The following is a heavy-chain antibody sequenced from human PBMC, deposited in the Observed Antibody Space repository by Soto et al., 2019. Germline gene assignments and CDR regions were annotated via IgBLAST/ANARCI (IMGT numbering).Heavy chain of an antibody. CDR2: ITTTSSTM. V-gene: IGHV3-48*02. J-gene: IGHJ6*02. CDR1: GFIFRDYS. D-gene: IGHD6-19*01. CDR3: ARDSSSRQYYGMDV. Sequence: PGGSLRLSCTPSGFIFRDYSMNWVRQAPGKGLEWISYITTTSSTMYYADSVKGRFTISRDNAKNSLYLQMNSLRDEDTAVYHCARDSSSRQYYGMDVWGQGTTVTVSS.